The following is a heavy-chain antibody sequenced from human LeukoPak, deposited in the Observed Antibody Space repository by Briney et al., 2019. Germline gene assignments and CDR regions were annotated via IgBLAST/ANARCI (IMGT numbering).Heavy chain of an antibody. V-gene: IGHV3-23*01. Sequence: PGGSLRLSCAASGFTFSSYGMSWVRQAPGKGLEWVSAISGSGGSTYYADSVKGRFTISRDNSKNTLYLQMNSLRAEDTAVYYCAKVGFGSSWYRPFDYWGQGTLVTVSS. D-gene: IGHD6-13*01. CDR2: ISGSGGST. CDR1: GFTFSSYG. CDR3: AKVGFGSSWYRPFDY. J-gene: IGHJ4*02.